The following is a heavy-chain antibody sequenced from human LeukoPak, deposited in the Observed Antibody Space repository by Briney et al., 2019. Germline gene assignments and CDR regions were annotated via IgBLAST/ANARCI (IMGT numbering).Heavy chain of an antibody. CDR2: IYHSGST. J-gene: IGHJ4*02. D-gene: IGHD5-12*01. V-gene: IGHV4-39*07. CDR3: ASSSGYY. Sequence: KSSETLSLTCTVSGGSISTTNYYWGWIRQPPGKGLEWIGSIYHSGSTYYNPSLKSRVTISVDTSKNQFSLKLSSVTAAGTAVYYCASSSGYYWGQGTLVTVSS. CDR1: GGSISTTNYY.